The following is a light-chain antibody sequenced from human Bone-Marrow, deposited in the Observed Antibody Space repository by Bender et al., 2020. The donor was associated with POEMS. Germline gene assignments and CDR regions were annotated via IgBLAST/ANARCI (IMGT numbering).Light chain of an antibody. CDR2: DVS. CDR1: SSDIGGYNY. V-gene: IGLV2-14*01. Sequence: QSALTQPASVSGSPGQSITISCTGTSSDIGGYNYVSWFQQYPGKAPKLMIYDVSNRPSGVSNRFSGSKSGNTASLTISGLQAEDEADYYCSSYAGNNKKVFGTGTKVTVL. CDR3: SSYAGNNKKV. J-gene: IGLJ1*01.